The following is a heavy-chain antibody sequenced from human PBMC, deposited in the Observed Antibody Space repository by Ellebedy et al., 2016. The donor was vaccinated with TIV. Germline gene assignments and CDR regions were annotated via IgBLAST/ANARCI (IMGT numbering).Heavy chain of an antibody. D-gene: IGHD6-13*01. Sequence: AASVKVSCKASGYTFTDYYIHWVRQAPGQGPEWMGWISPNSGDTDYAQKFQGRVSLTRNTSITTADMELPGLTSDDTAVYYCARTGYGANWYHYWGQGTLVNVAS. J-gene: IGHJ4*02. CDR1: GYTFTDYY. CDR2: ISPNSGDT. V-gene: IGHV1-2*02. CDR3: ARTGYGANWYHY.